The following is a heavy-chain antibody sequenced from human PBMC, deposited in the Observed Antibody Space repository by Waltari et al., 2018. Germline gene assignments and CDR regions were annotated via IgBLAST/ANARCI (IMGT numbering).Heavy chain of an antibody. CDR3: AREAWEGVGANRGKYYFDY. J-gene: IGHJ4*02. V-gene: IGHV1-18*01. CDR2: ISAYNGNT. CDR1: GYTFTSSG. D-gene: IGHD1-26*01. Sequence: QVQLVQSGAEVKKPGASVKVSCTASGYTFTSSGISWVRQPPGQGLEWMGWISAYNGNTNYAQKLQGRVTMTTDTSTSTAYMELRSLRSDDTAVYYCAREAWEGVGANRGKYYFDYWGQGTLVTVSS.